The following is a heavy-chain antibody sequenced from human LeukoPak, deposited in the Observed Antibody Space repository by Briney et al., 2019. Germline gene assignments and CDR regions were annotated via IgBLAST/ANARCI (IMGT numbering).Heavy chain of an antibody. CDR2: IYYSGST. Sequence: PSETLSLTCTVSGGSISSYYWSWIRHPPGKGLEWIGYIYYSGSTNYNPSLKSRVTISVDTSKYQCSLTLSSVTAADTAVYYCAREDSRGFYYWGQGTLVTVSS. D-gene: IGHD6-13*01. V-gene: IGHV4-59*01. CDR1: GGSISSYY. J-gene: IGHJ4*02. CDR3: AREDSRGFYY.